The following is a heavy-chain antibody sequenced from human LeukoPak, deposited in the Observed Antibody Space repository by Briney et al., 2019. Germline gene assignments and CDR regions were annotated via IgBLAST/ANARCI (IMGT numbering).Heavy chain of an antibody. CDR2: IKQDGSEK. Sequence: GGSLRLSCAASGFTFNNYWMAWVRQAPGKGLEWVANIKQDGSEKYYVDSVKGRFTISRDNARNSLYLQMNSLRAEDTGVYYCARVAVADHWGQGTLVTVSS. J-gene: IGHJ4*02. D-gene: IGHD6-19*01. CDR1: GFTFNNYW. V-gene: IGHV3-7*04. CDR3: ARVAVADH.